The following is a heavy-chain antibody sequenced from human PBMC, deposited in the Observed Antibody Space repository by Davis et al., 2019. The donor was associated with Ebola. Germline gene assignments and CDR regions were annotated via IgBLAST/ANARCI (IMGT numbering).Heavy chain of an antibody. D-gene: IGHD5-12*01. J-gene: IGHJ5*02. CDR2: IYYSGST. Sequence: MPSETLSLTCTVSGGSISKYLWSWIRQPPGKGLEWIGYIYYSGSTNYNPSLKSRVTISVDTSKNQFSLKLSSVTAADTAVYYCARQRGEYNWFDPWGQGTLVTVSS. CDR3: ARQRGEYNWFDP. V-gene: IGHV4-59*08. CDR1: GGSISKYL.